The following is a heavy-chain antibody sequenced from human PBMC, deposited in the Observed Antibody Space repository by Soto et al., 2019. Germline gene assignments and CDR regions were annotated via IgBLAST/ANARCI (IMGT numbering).Heavy chain of an antibody. CDR2: IYNSGST. CDR3: ARGTGSYDY. Sequence: SETLSLTCTVSGGSISSSSYYWGWIRQHPGKGLEWIGYIYNSGSTYYNPSLKSRVIISVDTSKNQFSLKLSSVTAADTAVYYCARGTGSYDYWGQGTLVTVSS. D-gene: IGHD3-10*01. J-gene: IGHJ4*02. CDR1: GGSISSSSYY. V-gene: IGHV4-31*03.